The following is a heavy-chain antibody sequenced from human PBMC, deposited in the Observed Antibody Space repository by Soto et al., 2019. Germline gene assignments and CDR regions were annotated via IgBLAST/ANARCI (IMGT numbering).Heavy chain of an antibody. J-gene: IGHJ4*02. Sequence: EVQMWESGGGLVQPGGSLRLSCAASGFTFSSYAMNWVRQAPGKGLEWVSVISGSADSTYYADSVKGRFTIARDNSRNTLYLQMNSLRAEDTAVYYCARHKFYGDPYYFDYWGQETLVTVSS. CDR3: ARHKFYGDPYYFDY. CDR2: ISGSADST. V-gene: IGHV3-23*01. D-gene: IGHD4-17*01. CDR1: GFTFSSYA.